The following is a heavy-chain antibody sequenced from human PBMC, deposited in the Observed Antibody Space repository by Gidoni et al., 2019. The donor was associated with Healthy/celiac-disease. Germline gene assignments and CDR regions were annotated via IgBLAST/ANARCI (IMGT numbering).Heavy chain of an antibody. CDR2: IKQDGSEK. D-gene: IGHD3-10*01. Sequence: MDWVRQAPGKGLEWVANIKQDGSEKNYVDSVKGRFTVSRDNAKNSVYLQMNSLRDEDTGVYYCAREGFGPGSFWGQGSLVTVSS. J-gene: IGHJ4*02. CDR3: AREGFGPGSF. V-gene: IGHV3-7*01.